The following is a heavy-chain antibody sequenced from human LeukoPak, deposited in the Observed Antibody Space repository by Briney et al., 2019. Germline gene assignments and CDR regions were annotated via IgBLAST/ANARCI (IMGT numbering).Heavy chain of an antibody. CDR3: AKDRGGYGLFEDY. J-gene: IGHJ4*02. V-gene: IGHV3-7*01. Sequence: PGGSLRLSCAASGFTFSSYWMSWVRQAPGKGLEWVANIKQDGSNKYYADSMKGRFTISRDNSKNTLYLQMNSLRAEDTAVYYCAKDRGGYGLFEDYWGQGTLVTVSS. D-gene: IGHD5-12*01. CDR2: IKQDGSNK. CDR1: GFTFSSYW.